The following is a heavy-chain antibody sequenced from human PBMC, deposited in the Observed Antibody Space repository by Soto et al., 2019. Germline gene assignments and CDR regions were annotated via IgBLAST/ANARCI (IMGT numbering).Heavy chain of an antibody. CDR3: TSGGMDGDFFDY. J-gene: IGHJ4*02. Sequence: EVQLLESGGGLVQPGGSLRLSCAASGFTFSSYAMSWVRQAPGKGLEWVSAISGGGGSTYYADSVKGRFTISRDNSKNTLYLQMNGLRAADTAVYCCTSGGMDGDFFDYWGQGTLVTVSS. CDR1: GFTFSSYA. D-gene: IGHD4-17*01. V-gene: IGHV3-23*01. CDR2: ISGGGGST.